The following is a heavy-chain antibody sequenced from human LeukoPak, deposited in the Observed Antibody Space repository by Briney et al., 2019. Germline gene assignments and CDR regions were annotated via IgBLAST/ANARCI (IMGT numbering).Heavy chain of an antibody. J-gene: IGHJ4*02. CDR2: ISGSGGST. CDR3: AKDRRTNELEYFDY. CDR1: GLTFSSYA. D-gene: IGHD2-8*01. Sequence: GGSLRLSCAASGLTFSSYAMSWVRQPPGKGLEWVSAISGSGGSTYYADSVKGRFTISRDNSKNTLYLQMNSLRAEDTAVYYCAKDRRTNELEYFDYWGQGTLVTVSS. V-gene: IGHV3-23*01.